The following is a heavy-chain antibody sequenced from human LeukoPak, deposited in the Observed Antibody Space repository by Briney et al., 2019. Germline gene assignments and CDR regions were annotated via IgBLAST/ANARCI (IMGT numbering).Heavy chain of an antibody. J-gene: IGHJ4*02. CDR3: ARAPFSSSYDY. CDR1: GFTFDDYA. Sequence: PGGSLRLSCAASGFTFDDYAMHWVRQAPGKGLEWVSSISSSSSYIYYADSVKGRFTISRDNAKNSLYLQMNSLRAEDTAVYYCARAPFSSSYDYWGQGTLVTVSS. V-gene: IGHV3-21*01. CDR2: ISSSSSYI. D-gene: IGHD6-13*01.